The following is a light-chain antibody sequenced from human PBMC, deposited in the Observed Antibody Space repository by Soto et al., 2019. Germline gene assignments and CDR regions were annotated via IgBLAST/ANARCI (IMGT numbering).Light chain of an antibody. CDR3: QHPRWT. CDR1: QSINRW. Sequence: DLPLTQSPSTLSASIGDRVTITCRASQSINRWLAWYQQKPGKAPKLLIYDASSLESGVPSRFSGSGSGTDFTLTITSLQPDDFATYYCQHPRWTFGQGTKVEIK. J-gene: IGKJ1*01. V-gene: IGKV1-5*01. CDR2: DAS.